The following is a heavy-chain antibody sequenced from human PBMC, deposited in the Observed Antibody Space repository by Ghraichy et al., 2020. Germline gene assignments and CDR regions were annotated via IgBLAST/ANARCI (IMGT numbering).Heavy chain of an antibody. Sequence: ASVKVSCKVSGYTLTELSIHWVRQAPGKGLEWMGGFDPEVDEPVYTQKFQGRVTMTEDTSTDTAYMELRSLRSDDSAVYYCGTPPLAGTAWFDPWGQGTLVTVSS. D-gene: IGHD6-19*01. CDR2: FDPEVDEP. J-gene: IGHJ5*02. V-gene: IGHV1-24*01. CDR3: GTPPLAGTAWFDP. CDR1: GYTLTELS.